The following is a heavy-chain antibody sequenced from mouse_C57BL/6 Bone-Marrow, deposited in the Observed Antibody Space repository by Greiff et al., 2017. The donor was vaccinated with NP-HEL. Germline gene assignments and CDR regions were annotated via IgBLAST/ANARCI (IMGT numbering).Heavy chain of an antibody. V-gene: IGHV14-4*01. CDR1: GFNIKDDY. CDR3: TVLLRSSYWFAY. Sequence: EVQLVESGAELVRPGASVKLSCTASGFNIKDDYMHWVKQRPEQGLEWIGWIDPENGDTEYASKFQGKATITADTSSNTAYLQLSSLTSEDTAVYYCTVLLRSSYWFAYWGQGTLVTVSA. D-gene: IGHD1-1*01. CDR2: IDPENGDT. J-gene: IGHJ3*01.